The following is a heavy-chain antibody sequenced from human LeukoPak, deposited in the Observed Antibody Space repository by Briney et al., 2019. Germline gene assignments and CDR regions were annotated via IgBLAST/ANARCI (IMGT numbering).Heavy chain of an antibody. CDR1: GYTFTGYG. J-gene: IGHJ3*02. CDR3: ARDWSYSSGWRENNDAFDI. Sequence: GASVKVSCKASGYTFTGYGISWVRQAPGQGPEWMGGIIPMFGTANYAQKFQGRVTITADESTSTAYMELSSLRSEDTAVYYCARDWSYSSGWRENNDAFDIWGQGTMVTVSS. D-gene: IGHD6-19*01. CDR2: IIPMFGTA. V-gene: IGHV1-69*13.